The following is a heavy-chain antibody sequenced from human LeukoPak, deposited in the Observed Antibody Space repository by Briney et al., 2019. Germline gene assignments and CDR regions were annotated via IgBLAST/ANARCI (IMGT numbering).Heavy chain of an antibody. CDR3: ATDPHSDFWTGYYWDS. Sequence: GASVKVSCKASGGTLSKHGISWLRQAPGQGLEWMGRIIPIFGPALYAPQFKGRVTITADTSTETAYVEVTSLISEDTAVYFCATDPHSDFWTGYYWDSWGQGTLVTVSS. D-gene: IGHD3/OR15-3a*01. CDR2: IIPIFGPA. V-gene: IGHV1-69*06. J-gene: IGHJ4*02. CDR1: GGTLSKHG.